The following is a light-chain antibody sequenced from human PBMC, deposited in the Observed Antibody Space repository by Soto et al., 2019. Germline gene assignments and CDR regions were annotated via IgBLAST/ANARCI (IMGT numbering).Light chain of an antibody. CDR1: SSNIGTNY. V-gene: IGLV1-47*01. Sequence: QSVLTQPPSASGTPGQRVTISCSGSSSNIGTNYVNWYPQLPGTAPKLLIYKNNQRPSGVPDRFSGAKSGTSASLAISGLRSEDEADYYCATWDDSLSGTVFGGGTQLTVL. CDR2: KNN. J-gene: IGLJ7*01. CDR3: ATWDDSLSGTV.